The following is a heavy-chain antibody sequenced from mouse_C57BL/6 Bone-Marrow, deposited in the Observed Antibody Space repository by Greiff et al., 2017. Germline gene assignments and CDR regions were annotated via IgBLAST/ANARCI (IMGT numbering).Heavy chain of an antibody. CDR1: GYTFTSYW. CDR3: TRIYYDYDKGYYFDY. J-gene: IGHJ2*01. Sequence: SGTVLARPGASVKMSCKTSGYTFTSYWMHWVKQRPGQGLEWIGAIYPGNSDTSYNQKFKGKAKLTAVTSASTAYMELSSLTNEDSAVYYGTRIYYDYDKGYYFDYWGQGTTLTVSS. CDR2: IYPGNSDT. D-gene: IGHD2-4*01. V-gene: IGHV1-5*01.